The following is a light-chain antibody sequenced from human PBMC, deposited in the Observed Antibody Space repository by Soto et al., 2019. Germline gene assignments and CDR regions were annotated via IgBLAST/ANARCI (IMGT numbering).Light chain of an antibody. CDR1: SSDVGGYNY. V-gene: IGLV2-14*01. Sequence: QSALTQPASVSGSPGQSITISCTGTSSDVGGYNYVSWYQQHPGKAPELMIYEVSNRPSGISTRFSGSKSGNTASLTISGLQAEDEVDYYFSSYTSSNSWVFGGGTKLTVL. CDR3: SSYTSSNSWV. J-gene: IGLJ3*02. CDR2: EVS.